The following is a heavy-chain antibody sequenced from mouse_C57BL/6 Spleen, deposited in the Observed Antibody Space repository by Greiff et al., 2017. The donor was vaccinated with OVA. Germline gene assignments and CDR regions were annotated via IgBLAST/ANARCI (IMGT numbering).Heavy chain of an antibody. CDR2: IDPSASYT. CDR3: ARGGDYYGSSYGFAY. J-gene: IGHJ3*01. V-gene: IGHV1-59*01. Sequence: VQLQQSGAELVRPGTSVKLSCKASGYTFTSYWMHWVKQRPGQGLEWIGVIDPSASYTNYNQKFKGKATLTVDTSSSTAYMQLSSLTSEDSAVYYCARGGDYYGSSYGFAYWGQGTLVTVSA. D-gene: IGHD1-1*01. CDR1: GYTFTSYW.